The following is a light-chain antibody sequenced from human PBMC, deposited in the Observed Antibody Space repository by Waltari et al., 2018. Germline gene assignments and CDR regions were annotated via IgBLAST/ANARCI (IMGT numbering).Light chain of an antibody. CDR2: DVS. J-gene: IGLJ2*01. CDR1: SSDVGGHPY. CDR3: SSYSSVTNVV. V-gene: IGLV2-14*03. Sequence: QSALTQPASVSGSPGQSITISCTGTSSDVGGHPYVSWYQQYPGKAPKLIIYDVSSRPSGVSTRFSGSMSGNTASLTISGLRAEDEADYYCSSYSSVTNVVFGGGTKLTVL.